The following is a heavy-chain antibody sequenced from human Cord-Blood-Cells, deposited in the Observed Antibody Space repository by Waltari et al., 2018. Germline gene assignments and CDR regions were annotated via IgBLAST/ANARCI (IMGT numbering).Heavy chain of an antibody. CDR2: FDAEEGET. CDR1: GYTLTELS. CDR3: ATVWDTAMLNWFDP. V-gene: IGHV1-24*01. J-gene: IGHJ5*02. D-gene: IGHD5-18*01. Sequence: QVQLVQSGAEVKKPGASVKVSCKVSGYTLTELSMHWVRQAPGKGLEWMGGFDAEEGETIYAQKFQGRVTMTEYTSTDTAYMELSSLRSEDTAVYYCATVWDTAMLNWFDPWGQGTLVTVSS.